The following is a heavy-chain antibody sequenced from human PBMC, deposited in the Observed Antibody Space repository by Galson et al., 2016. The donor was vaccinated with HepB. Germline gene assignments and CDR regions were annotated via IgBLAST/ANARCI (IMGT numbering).Heavy chain of an antibody. D-gene: IGHD2/OR15-2a*01. Sequence: SVKVSCKASGYTFINYYLHWVRQAPGQGLEWMGIMNPSSGSATYAQKFQGRVTMARDTSTTTAYMEVTSLRSNDTAVYFCARGRGQYSAVWGQGTLVTVSS. J-gene: IGHJ4*02. CDR2: MNPSSGSA. CDR1: GYTFINYY. V-gene: IGHV1-46*01. CDR3: ARGRGQYSAV.